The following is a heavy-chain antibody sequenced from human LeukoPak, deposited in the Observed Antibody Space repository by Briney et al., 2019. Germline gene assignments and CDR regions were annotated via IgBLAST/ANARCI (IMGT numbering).Heavy chain of an antibody. V-gene: IGHV3-21*01. J-gene: IGHJ4*02. CDR1: GFTFSGYSGYT. CDR2: ISTSSTYI. CDR3: ARATDYFDY. Sequence: AGGSLRLSCAASGFTFSGYSGYTMNWVRQAPGKGLEWVSSISTSSTYIYYADSVKGRFTISRDNAKNPLYLQMNSLRAEDTAVYYCARATDYFDYWGQGTLVTVSS.